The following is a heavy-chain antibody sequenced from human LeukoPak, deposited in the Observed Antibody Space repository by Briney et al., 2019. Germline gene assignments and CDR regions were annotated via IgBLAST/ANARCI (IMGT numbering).Heavy chain of an antibody. CDR1: GYTFTSYD. D-gene: IGHD3-16*02. J-gene: IGHJ6*02. Sequence: ASVKVSCKASGYTFTSYDINWVRQATGQGLEWMGWMNPNSGNTGYAQKFQGRVTMTRNTSISTAYMELSSLRSEDTAVYYCARGQYDYVWGSYRYRGFYGMDVWGQGTTVTVSS. V-gene: IGHV1-8*02. CDR2: MNPNSGNT. CDR3: ARGQYDYVWGSYRYRGFYGMDV.